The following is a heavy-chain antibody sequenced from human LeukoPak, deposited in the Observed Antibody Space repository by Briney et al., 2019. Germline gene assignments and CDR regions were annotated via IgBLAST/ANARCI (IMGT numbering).Heavy chain of an antibody. CDR2: VSSSSSTI. V-gene: IGHV3-48*04. D-gene: IGHD3-3*01. CDR3: ASIGDNNYDFWSGYYPYYYYYYMDV. CDR1: GFTFSSYS. J-gene: IGHJ6*03. Sequence: GGSLRLSCAASGFTFSSYSMNWVRQAPGKGLEWVSYVSSSSSTIYYADSVKGRFTISRDNAKNSLYLQMNSLRAEDTAVYYCASIGDNNYDFWSGYYPYYYYYYMDVWGKGTTVTVSS.